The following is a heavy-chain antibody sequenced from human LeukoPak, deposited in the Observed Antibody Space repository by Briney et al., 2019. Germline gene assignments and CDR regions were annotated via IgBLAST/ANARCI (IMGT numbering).Heavy chain of an antibody. CDR3: ARGRQQQLGGYYYYYMDV. D-gene: IGHD6-13*01. V-gene: IGHV4-34*01. CDR1: GGSFSGYY. J-gene: IGHJ6*03. CDR2: INHSGST. Sequence: SETLSLTCAVYGGSFSGYYWSSIRQPPGKWREWTGEINHSGSTNYNPSLKRRVTISVDTSNNQISLKLSSVAAADTAVYYCARGRQQQLGGYYYYYMDVWGKGTTVTVSS.